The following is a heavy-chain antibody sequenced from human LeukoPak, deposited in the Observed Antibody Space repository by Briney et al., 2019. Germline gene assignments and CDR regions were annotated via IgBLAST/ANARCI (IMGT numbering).Heavy chain of an antibody. CDR2: IYYSGST. J-gene: IGHJ5*02. CDR1: GGSISSYY. D-gene: IGHD2-15*01. CDR3: ARELLGNWFDP. V-gene: IGHV4-59*01. Sequence: PSETLSLTCTVSGGSISSYYWSWIRQPPGKGLEWIGYIYYSGSTNYNPSLKSRVTISVDTSKNQFSLKLSSETAADTAVYYCARELLGNWFDPWGQGTLVTVSS.